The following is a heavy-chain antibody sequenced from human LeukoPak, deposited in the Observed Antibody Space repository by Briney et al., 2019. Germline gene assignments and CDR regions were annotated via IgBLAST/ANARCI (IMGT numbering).Heavy chain of an antibody. D-gene: IGHD1-26*01. CDR2: ISSSSNYI. CDR1: GFTFSTYN. J-gene: IGHJ3*01. V-gene: IGHV3-21*01. CDR3: ARDVGASAPDAFDL. Sequence: GGSLRLSCAASGFTFSTYNMNWVRQAPGKGLEWVSSISSSSNYIYYADSVKGRFTISRDNAKNSLYLQMNSLRAEDTDVYYCARDVGASAPDAFDLWGQGTMVTVSS.